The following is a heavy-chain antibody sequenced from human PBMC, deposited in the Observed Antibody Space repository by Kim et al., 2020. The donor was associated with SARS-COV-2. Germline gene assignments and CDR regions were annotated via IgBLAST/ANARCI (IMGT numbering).Heavy chain of an antibody. CDR3: ARSSRSYYYDSSGYYYGYYYYYIMDV. Sequence: GGSLRLSCAASGFTFSSYCMSWVRQAPGKGLEWVANIKQDGSEKYYVDSVKGRFTISRDNTKNSLYLQVNSLRAEDTAVYYCARSSRSYYYDSSGYYYGYYYYYIMDVWGQGTTVTVSS. D-gene: IGHD3-22*01. CDR2: IKQDGSEK. V-gene: IGHV3-7*01. J-gene: IGHJ6*02. CDR1: GFTFSSYC.